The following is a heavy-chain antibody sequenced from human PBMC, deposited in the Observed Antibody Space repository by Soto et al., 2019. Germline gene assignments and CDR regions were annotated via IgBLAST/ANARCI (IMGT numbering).Heavy chain of an antibody. CDR3: ARVYFGSGTFVDQ. V-gene: IGHV4-31*01. CDR2: IYKSGST. D-gene: IGHD3-10*01. CDR1: GGSVRTGGYY. J-gene: IGHJ4*02. Sequence: QVHLQESGPRLVRPSETLSLTCSVSGGSVRTGGYYWNWIRQYPEKGLEWIGYIYKSGSTEYNPSLKSPLTISIDTSKDQFSLRLKSVTAADTALYYCARVYFGSGTFVDQWGQGVLVTVSS.